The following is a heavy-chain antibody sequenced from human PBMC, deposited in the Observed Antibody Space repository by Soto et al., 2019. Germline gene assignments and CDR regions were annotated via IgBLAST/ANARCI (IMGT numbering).Heavy chain of an antibody. CDR1: GFTFSSYA. V-gene: IGHV3-30-3*01. D-gene: IGHD2-15*01. CDR3: AREYGIGGAAFDI. Sequence: QVQLVESGGGVVQPGRSLRLSCAASGFTFSSYAMHWVRQAPGKGLEWVAVISYDGSNKYYADSVKGRFTISRDNSKNTLYLQMNSRRAEDTAVYYCAREYGIGGAAFDIWGQGTMVTVSS. J-gene: IGHJ3*02. CDR2: ISYDGSNK.